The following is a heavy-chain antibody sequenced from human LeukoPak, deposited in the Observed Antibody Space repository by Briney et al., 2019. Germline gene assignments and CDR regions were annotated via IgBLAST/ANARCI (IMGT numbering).Heavy chain of an antibody. CDR2: IYDSGSA. CDR1: GVSINSHY. Sequence: SETLSLTCTVSGVSINSHYWSWIRQPPGKGLEWIGFIYDSGSANYKSSLKSRVTMTVDTSKNQFSLKLNSVSAADTAVYYCARVLQNYYHMDVWGKGTAVTVSS. CDR3: ARVLQNYYHMDV. D-gene: IGHD3-3*01. V-gene: IGHV4-59*11. J-gene: IGHJ6*03.